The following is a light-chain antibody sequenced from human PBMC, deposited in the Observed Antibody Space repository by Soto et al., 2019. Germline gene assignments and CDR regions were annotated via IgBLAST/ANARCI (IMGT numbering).Light chain of an antibody. V-gene: IGLV2-14*01. CDR2: EVS. Sequence: QSALTQPASVSGSPGQSITISCSGTSSDVGGYNYVSWYQQHPGKAPKLMMFEVSNRPSGVSNRFSGSKSGNTASLTISGLQAEDEAEYYCSSYTSSTTLIFGGGTKVTVL. J-gene: IGLJ2*01. CDR3: SSYTSSTTLI. CDR1: SSDVGGYNY.